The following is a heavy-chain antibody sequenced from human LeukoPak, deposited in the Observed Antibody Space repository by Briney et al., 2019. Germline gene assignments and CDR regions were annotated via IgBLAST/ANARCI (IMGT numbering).Heavy chain of an antibody. Sequence: PSETLSLTCTVSGGSISSYYWSWIRQPPGKGLEWIGYIYYSGSSNYNPSLKSRVTISVDTSKNQFSLKLSSMTAADTAVYYCARHSAPSGSYSNWFDPWGQGTLVTVSS. J-gene: IGHJ5*02. CDR3: ARHSAPSGSYSNWFDP. D-gene: IGHD1-26*01. V-gene: IGHV4-59*08. CDR1: GGSISSYY. CDR2: IYYSGSS.